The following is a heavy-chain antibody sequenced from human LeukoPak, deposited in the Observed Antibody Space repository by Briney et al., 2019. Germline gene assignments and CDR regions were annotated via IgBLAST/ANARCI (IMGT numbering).Heavy chain of an antibody. D-gene: IGHD6-13*01. CDR1: GDSVSSNSAA. CDR3: ARARYSSSSGYYYMDV. J-gene: IGHJ6*03. V-gene: IGHV6-1*01. CDR2: TYYRSKWYN. Sequence: SQTLSLTCAISGDSVSSNSAAWNWLRQSPSRGLEWLGRTYYRSKWYNDYAVSVKSRITINPDTSKNQFSLQLNSVTPEDTAVYYCARARYSSSSGYYYMDVWGKGTTVTISS.